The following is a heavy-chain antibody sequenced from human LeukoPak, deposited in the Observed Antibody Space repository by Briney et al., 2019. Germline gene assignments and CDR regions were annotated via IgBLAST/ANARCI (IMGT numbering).Heavy chain of an antibody. CDR1: GYTFTGYY. CDR3: ARESDGGNSGVALWDY. V-gene: IGHV1-2*02. J-gene: IGHJ4*02. D-gene: IGHD4-23*01. CDR2: INPNSGGT. Sequence: RASVKVSCKASGYTFTGYYMHWVRQAPGQGLEWMGWINPNSGGTNYAQKFQGRVTMTRDTSISTAYMELSRLRSDDTAVYYCARESDGGNSGVALWDYWGQGTLVTVSS.